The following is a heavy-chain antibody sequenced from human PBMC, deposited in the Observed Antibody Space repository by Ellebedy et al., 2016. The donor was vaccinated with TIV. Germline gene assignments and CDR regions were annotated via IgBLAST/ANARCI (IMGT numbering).Heavy chain of an antibody. D-gene: IGHD5-12*01. J-gene: IGHJ4*02. CDR2: VNSDGSST. CDR1: GFTFSKYA. CDR3: ARDRDYSGYDRRFDY. Sequence: GGSLRLXXAASGFTFSKYAVHWVRQAPGKGLEWVSHVNSDGSSTSYADSVKGRFTISRDNARNTLYLQMNSLRAEDTAVYYCARDRDYSGYDRRFDYWGQGTLVTVSS. V-gene: IGHV3-74*01.